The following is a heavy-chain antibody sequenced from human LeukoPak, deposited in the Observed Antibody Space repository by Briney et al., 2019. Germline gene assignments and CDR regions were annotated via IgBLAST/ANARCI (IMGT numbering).Heavy chain of an antibody. CDR1: GGSISSGGYS. CDR2: INHSGST. V-gene: IGHV4-34*01. J-gene: IGHJ4*02. Sequence: SETLSLTCAVSGGSISSGGYSWSWIRQPPGKGLEWIGEINHSGSTNYNPSLKSRVTISVDTSKNQFSLKLSSVTAADTAVYYCARATPLNDFWSGYNYWGQGTLVTVSS. CDR3: ARATPLNDFWSGYNY. D-gene: IGHD3-3*01.